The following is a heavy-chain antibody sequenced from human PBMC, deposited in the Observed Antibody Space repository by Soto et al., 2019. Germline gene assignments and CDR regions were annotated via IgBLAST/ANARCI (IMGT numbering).Heavy chain of an antibody. CDR2: IIPIYGTA. CDR1: GGTFSSYA. Sequence: QVQLVQSGAEVKKPGSSVKVSCKASGGTFSSYAISWVRQAPGQGLEWMGGIIPIYGTANYAQKFQGRVTIAADESTSTADMELSSLSSEDTAVYYCASAGFGGESYYYGMDVWGHGTTVTFSS. CDR3: ASAGFGGESYYYGMDV. J-gene: IGHJ6*02. V-gene: IGHV1-69*12. D-gene: IGHD4-17*01.